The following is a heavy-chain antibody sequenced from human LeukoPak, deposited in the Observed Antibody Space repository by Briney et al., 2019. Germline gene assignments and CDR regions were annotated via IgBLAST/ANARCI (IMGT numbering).Heavy chain of an antibody. CDR3: ARRQIDCSSTSCLNRFVP. V-gene: IGHV5-51*01. Sequence: GESLKISCQGSGYSFISYWIGWVRQLPGKGLEWMGIIYLGDSDTRYSPSFQGQVTISADKSISTAYLQWSSLKASDTAMYYCARRQIDCSSTSCLNRFVPWGEGTLVTVSS. J-gene: IGHJ5*02. D-gene: IGHD2-2*01. CDR2: IYLGDSDT. CDR1: GYSFISYW.